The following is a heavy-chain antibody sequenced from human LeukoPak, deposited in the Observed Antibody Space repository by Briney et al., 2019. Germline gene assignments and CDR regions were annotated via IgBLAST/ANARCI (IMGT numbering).Heavy chain of an antibody. CDR3: ARVVPYYDFWSGYPNYFDY. CDR2: IYYSGST. Sequence: SETLSLTCTVSGGSISSYYWSWIRQPPGKGLEWIGYIYYSGSTNYNPSLKSRVTISVDTSKNQFSLKLSSVTAADTAVYYCARVVPYYDFWSGYPNYFDYWGQGTLVTVSS. J-gene: IGHJ4*02. D-gene: IGHD3-3*01. V-gene: IGHV4-59*01. CDR1: GGSISSYY.